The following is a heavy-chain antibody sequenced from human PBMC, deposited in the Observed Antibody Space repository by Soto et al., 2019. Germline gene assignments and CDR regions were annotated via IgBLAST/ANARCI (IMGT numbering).Heavy chain of an antibody. V-gene: IGHV4-59*08. D-gene: IGHD4-17*01. CDR2: IYYSGST. CDR3: ARHRVTTEPNWFDP. CDR1: GGSISSYY. J-gene: IGHJ5*02. Sequence: SETLSLTCTVSGGSISSYYWSWIRQPPGKGLEWIGYIYYSGSTNYNPSLKSRVTISVDTSKNQFSLKLSSVTAADTAVYYCARHRVTTEPNWFDPWGQGTLVTVSS.